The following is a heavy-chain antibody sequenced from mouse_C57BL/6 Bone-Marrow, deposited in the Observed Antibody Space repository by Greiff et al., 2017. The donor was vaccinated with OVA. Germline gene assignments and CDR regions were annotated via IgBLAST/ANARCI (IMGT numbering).Heavy chain of an antibody. CDR1: GYTFTDYN. CDR3: ARGGSLDY. Sequence: VQLQQSGPELVKPGASVKIPCKASGYTFTDYNMDWVKQSHGKSLEWIGDINPNNGGTIYNQKFKGKATLTVDKSSSTAYMELRSLTSEDTAVYYCARGGSLDYWGQGTTLTVSS. J-gene: IGHJ2*01. V-gene: IGHV1-18*01. D-gene: IGHD1-1*01. CDR2: INPNNGGT.